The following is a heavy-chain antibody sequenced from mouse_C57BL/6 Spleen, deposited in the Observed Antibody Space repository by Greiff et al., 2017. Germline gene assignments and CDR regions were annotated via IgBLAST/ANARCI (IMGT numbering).Heavy chain of an antibody. CDR1: GYTFTDYY. V-gene: IGHV1-76*01. D-gene: IGHD2-3*01. CDR3: ARGDGYGDFDY. CDR2: IYPGSGNT. J-gene: IGHJ2*01. Sequence: VQLQQSGAELVRPGASVKLSCKASGYTFTDYYINWVKQRPGQGLEWIARIYPGSGNTYYNEKFKGKATLTAEKSSSTAYMQLSSLTSEDSAVYFCARGDGYGDFDYWGQGTTLTVSS.